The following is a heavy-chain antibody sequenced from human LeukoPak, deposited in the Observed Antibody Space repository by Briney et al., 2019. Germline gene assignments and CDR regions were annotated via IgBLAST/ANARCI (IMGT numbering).Heavy chain of an antibody. Sequence: SETLSLTCAVYGGSFSGYYWSWIRQPPGKGLEWIAYIYYSGSTNYNPSLKSRVTISVDTSENQFSLKLSSVTAADTAVYYCARGYCSGGSCYYDYWGQGTLVTVSS. D-gene: IGHD2-15*01. CDR2: IYYSGST. CDR3: ARGYCSGGSCYYDY. CDR1: GGSFSGYY. V-gene: IGHV4-59*01. J-gene: IGHJ4*02.